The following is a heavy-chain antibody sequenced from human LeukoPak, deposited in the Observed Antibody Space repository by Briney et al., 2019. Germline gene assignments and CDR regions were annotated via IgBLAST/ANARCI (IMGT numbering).Heavy chain of an antibody. D-gene: IGHD2-8*02. V-gene: IGHV3-13*01. CDR1: GFTFSSYD. CDR3: ARGSGGYPYYYGMDV. Sequence: GGSLRLSCAASGFTFSSYDMHWVRQATGKGLEGVSAIGTAGDTYYPGSVKGRFTISRENAKNSLYLQMNSLRAGDTAVYYCARGSGGYPYYYGMDVWGQGTTVTVSS. CDR2: IGTAGDT. J-gene: IGHJ6*02.